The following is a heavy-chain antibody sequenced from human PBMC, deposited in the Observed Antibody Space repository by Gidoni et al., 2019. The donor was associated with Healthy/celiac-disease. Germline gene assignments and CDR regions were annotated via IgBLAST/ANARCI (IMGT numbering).Heavy chain of an antibody. CDR2: IYYSGST. Sequence: QLQLQESGPGLVKPSETLSLICTVSGGSLSSSSYYWGWIRQPPGKGLEWIGSIYYSGSTYYNPSLKSRVTISVETSKNQFSLKLSSVTAADTAVYYCAREGIAAGGNWFDPWGQGTLVTVSS. V-gene: IGHV4-39*02. J-gene: IGHJ5*02. CDR1: GGSLSSSSYY. D-gene: IGHD6-13*01. CDR3: AREGIAAGGNWFDP.